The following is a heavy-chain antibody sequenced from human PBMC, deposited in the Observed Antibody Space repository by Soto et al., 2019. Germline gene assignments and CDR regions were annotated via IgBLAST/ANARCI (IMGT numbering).Heavy chain of an antibody. CDR2: IYYSGST. CDR1: GGSISSYY. V-gene: IGHV4-59*01. J-gene: IGHJ4*02. D-gene: IGHD3-16*01. CDR3: AKGGYVYGYFNS. Sequence: SETLSLTCTVSGGSISSYYWSWIRQPPGKGLEWIGYIYYSGSTNYNPSLKSRVTISVDTSKNQFSLKLSSVTAADTAVYYCAKGGYVYGYFNSGGQEPRVPVS.